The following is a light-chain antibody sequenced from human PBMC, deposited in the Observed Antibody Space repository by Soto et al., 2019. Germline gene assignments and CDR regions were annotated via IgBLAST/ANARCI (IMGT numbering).Light chain of an antibody. CDR2: DVS. CDR3: CSYAGSLHV. J-gene: IGLJ1*01. Sequence: QSALTQPRSVSGSPGQSVTISCTGTSSDVGGYNYVSWYQQHPGKAPKLMIYDVSERPSGVPDRFSGSKSGNTASLTISGLQTEDEADYYCCSYAGSLHVFGTGTKLNVL. V-gene: IGLV2-11*01. CDR1: SSDVGGYNY.